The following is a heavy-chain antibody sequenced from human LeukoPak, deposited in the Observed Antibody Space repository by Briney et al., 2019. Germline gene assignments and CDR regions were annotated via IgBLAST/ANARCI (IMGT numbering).Heavy chain of an antibody. Sequence: PSETESLTCTVSGASVSSSSYYWGWIRQPPGKGLEWIGSIYYSGSTYYTPSLRSRVTISVDTSKNQFSLKLNSVTAADTTVYYCARHGDSSGWYGRYYFAYSGQRTLVTVSS. CDR3: ARHGDSSGWYGRYYFAY. D-gene: IGHD6-19*01. V-gene: IGHV4-39*01. CDR2: IYYSGST. CDR1: GASVSSSSYY. J-gene: IGHJ4*02.